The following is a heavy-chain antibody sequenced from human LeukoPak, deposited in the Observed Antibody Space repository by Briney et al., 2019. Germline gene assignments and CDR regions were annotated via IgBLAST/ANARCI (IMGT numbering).Heavy chain of an antibody. Sequence: GGSLRLSCVASRFIFSSYWMSWVRQAPGKGLEWVANIKHDGSEKYYVDSVEGRFTISRDNARNSLYLQMNSLRAEDTALYYCARPLWSGESPHFDYWGQGTLVTVSS. CDR1: RFIFSSYW. V-gene: IGHV3-7*01. CDR3: ARPLWSGESPHFDY. D-gene: IGHD3-10*01. CDR2: IKHDGSEK. J-gene: IGHJ4*02.